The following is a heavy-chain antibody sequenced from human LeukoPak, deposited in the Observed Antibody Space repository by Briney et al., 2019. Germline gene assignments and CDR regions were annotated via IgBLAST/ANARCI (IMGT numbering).Heavy chain of an antibody. CDR2: TSSSGGIT. Sequence: GGSLRLSCAASGFTFSIYAMSWVRQAPGRGLEWDPPTSSSGGITYYAYSVKGRFTISRDKSKNTPYLQMNSLRAEDTAVYYCAKDAVTIFGVVNRPFPYYYGMDVWGQGTTVTVSS. J-gene: IGHJ6*02. CDR1: GFTFSIYA. CDR3: AKDAVTIFGVVNRPFPYYYGMDV. D-gene: IGHD3-3*01. V-gene: IGHV3-23*01.